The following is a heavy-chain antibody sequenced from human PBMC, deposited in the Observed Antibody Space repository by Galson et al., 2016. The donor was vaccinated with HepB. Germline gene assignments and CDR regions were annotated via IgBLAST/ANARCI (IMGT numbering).Heavy chain of an antibody. V-gene: IGHV3-33*08. CDR1: GFSLNTFG. CDR3: ARDLYDHCFDY. CDR2: LRFDGTST. Sequence: SLRLSCAASGFSLNTFGTHWVRQAPGRGLEWVAYLRFDGTSTYYGDSVMGRFTISRDISTNTIYLQMNSLRAEDTGLYYCARDLYDHCFDYWGQGTPVVVSS. D-gene: IGHD3-16*01. J-gene: IGHJ4*02.